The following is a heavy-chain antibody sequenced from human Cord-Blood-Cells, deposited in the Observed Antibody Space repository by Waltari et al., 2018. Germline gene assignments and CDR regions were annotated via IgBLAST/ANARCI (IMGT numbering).Heavy chain of an antibody. Sequence: QVQLQESGTGLVKPSQTLSLTCPVPAGSLSSVGSYWSWIRQQPGKGLEWIGYIYYSGSTYYNPSLKSRVTISVDTSKNQFSLKLSSVTAADTAVYYCARDSIYSGSMSKLGYFDYWGQGTLVTVSS. D-gene: IGHD1-26*01. CDR2: IYYSGST. CDR1: AGSLSSVGSY. CDR3: ARDSIYSGSMSKLGYFDY. V-gene: IGHV4-31*03. J-gene: IGHJ4*02.